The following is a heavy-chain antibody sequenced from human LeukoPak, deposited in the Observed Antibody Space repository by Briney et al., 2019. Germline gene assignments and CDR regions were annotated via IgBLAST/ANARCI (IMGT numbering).Heavy chain of an antibody. CDR1: GFTFSSYE. Sequence: GGSLRLSCAASGFTFSSYEMNWVRQAPGKGLEWVSYICSSGSTIYYADSVKGRFTISRDNAKNSLYLQMNSLRAEDTAVYYCARDQFDSSGWFDYWGQGTLVTVSS. D-gene: IGHD6-19*01. J-gene: IGHJ4*02. CDR2: ICSSGSTI. CDR3: ARDQFDSSGWFDY. V-gene: IGHV3-48*03.